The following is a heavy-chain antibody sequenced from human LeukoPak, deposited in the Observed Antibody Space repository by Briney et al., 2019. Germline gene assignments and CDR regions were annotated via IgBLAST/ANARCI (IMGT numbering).Heavy chain of an antibody. CDR1: GGTFSSYT. J-gene: IGHJ5*02. D-gene: IGHD2-2*01. CDR2: IIPILGIA. CDR3: ARYVVVPAANQGGNWFDP. V-gene: IGHV1-69*02. Sequence: SVKVSCKASGGTFSSYTISWVRQAPGQGLEWMGRIIPILGIANYAQKLQGRVTITADKSTSTAYMELSSLRSEDTAVYYCARYVVVPAANQGGNWFDPWGQGTLVTVSS.